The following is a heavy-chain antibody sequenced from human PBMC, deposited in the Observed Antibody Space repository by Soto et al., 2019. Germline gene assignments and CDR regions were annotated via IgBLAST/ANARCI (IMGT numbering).Heavy chain of an antibody. CDR1: GDSITINH. CDR2: IYNSGTT. D-gene: IGHD4-4*01. Sequence: KPSETLSLTCAVSGDSITINHWNWIRQPPGRGLEWIGYIYNSGTTKYNPSLKSRVIISVDTSKNQLSLKLSSVTAADTAVYYCARVSMSTVSWGFDPWGQGTLVTVSS. CDR3: ARVSMSTVSWGFDP. J-gene: IGHJ5*02. V-gene: IGHV4-59*01.